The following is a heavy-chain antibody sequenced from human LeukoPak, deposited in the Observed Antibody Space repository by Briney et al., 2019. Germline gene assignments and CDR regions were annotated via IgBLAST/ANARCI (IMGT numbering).Heavy chain of an antibody. CDR2: IDWDDYK. D-gene: IGHD2/OR15-2a*01. Sequence: SGPTLVNPTQTLTMTSTFSGFSLNTSGMCVSWIRQPPGKALEWLARIDWDDYKYYITSLKTRLTISKDTSKNQVVLTMTNMDPVDTATYYCARIRSMPGYYFDYWGQGTLVTVSS. CDR1: GFSLNTSGMC. V-gene: IGHV2-70*11. CDR3: ARIRSMPGYYFDY. J-gene: IGHJ4*02.